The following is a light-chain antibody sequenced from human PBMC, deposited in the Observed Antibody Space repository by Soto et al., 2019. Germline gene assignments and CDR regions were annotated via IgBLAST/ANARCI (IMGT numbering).Light chain of an antibody. CDR1: QSISRF. CDR2: ETS. CDR3: QQSYRPPIT. Sequence: DIQMTQYPSSLSASVGDTITITCRASQSISRFLNWYHQKPGKAPKLLIFETSNLQIGVPSRFSGGWSVTSFTLTISGLQPEDFGTYYCQQSYRPPITFGQGTRLDIK. J-gene: IGKJ5*01. V-gene: IGKV1-39*01.